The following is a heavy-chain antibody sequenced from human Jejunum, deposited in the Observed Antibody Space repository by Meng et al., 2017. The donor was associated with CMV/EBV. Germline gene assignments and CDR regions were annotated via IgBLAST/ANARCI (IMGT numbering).Heavy chain of an antibody. D-gene: IGHD3-16*01. J-gene: IGHJ6*02. V-gene: IGHV1-18*01. CDR2: ISANNGDT. Sequence: GYSFTRFGIPWLRQAPGQGLEWMGWISANNGDTSYAQKFQGRVTMTTDTSTGTAYMELRSLKVDDTAVYYCARGQYYQYYYGLDVWGLGTTVTVSS. CDR3: ARGQYYQYYYGLDV. CDR1: GYSFTRFG.